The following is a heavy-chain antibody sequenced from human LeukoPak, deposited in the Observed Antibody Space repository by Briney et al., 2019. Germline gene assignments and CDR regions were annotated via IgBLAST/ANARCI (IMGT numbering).Heavy chain of an antibody. Sequence: SETLSLTCTVSGGSISSYHWSWIRQPPGKGLEWIGYIYYSGSTNYNPSLKSRVTISVDTSKNQFSLKLSSVTAAGTAVYYCARAYGSGSYYNLLAYWGQGTLVTVSS. J-gene: IGHJ4*02. V-gene: IGHV4-59*01. CDR1: GGSISSYH. CDR2: IYYSGST. D-gene: IGHD3-10*01. CDR3: ARAYGSGSYYNLLAY.